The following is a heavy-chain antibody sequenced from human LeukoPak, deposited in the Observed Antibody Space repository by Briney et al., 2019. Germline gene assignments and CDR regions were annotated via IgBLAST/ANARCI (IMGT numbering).Heavy chain of an antibody. V-gene: IGHV3-30*03. CDR2: ISYDGSIK. J-gene: IGHJ4*02. CDR1: GFTFSSNC. Sequence: GGSLRLSCAASGFTFSSNCMHWVRQAPGKGLEWVAVISYDGSIKYYADSVKGRFTISRDNYKHKLYLQMKSLTAEATAVYYCARSYCSGGCCYVYYFDYWGQGTLVTVSS. CDR3: ARSYCSGGCCYVYYFDY. D-gene: IGHD2-15*01.